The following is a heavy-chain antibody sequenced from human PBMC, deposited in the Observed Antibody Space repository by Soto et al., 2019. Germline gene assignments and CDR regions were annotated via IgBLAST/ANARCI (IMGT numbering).Heavy chain of an antibody. CDR2: IYFSGST. D-gene: IGHD1-26*01. V-gene: IGHV4-31*03. Sequence: SETLSLTCTVSGASINSGGYYWSWIRQLPGKGLEWIGYIYFSGSTYYNPSLESRLSISLDTSQNQFSLTLTSVTASYTALSYCAGGNAWEVLLAYWGQGTLVTVSS. CDR1: GASINSGGYY. J-gene: IGHJ4*02. CDR3: AGGNAWEVLLAY.